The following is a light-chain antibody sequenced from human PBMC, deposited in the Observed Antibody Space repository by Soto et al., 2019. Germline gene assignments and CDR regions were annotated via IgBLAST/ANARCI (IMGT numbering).Light chain of an antibody. V-gene: IGKV3-20*01. CDR2: ATS. CDR1: QSVSSRD. J-gene: IGKJ4*01. Sequence: PGERATLSCRASQSVSSRDLAWYQQKPGQAPRLLIYATSSRAAGIPDRFSGSGSGTDFTLTISRLEPEDFATYYCQQYNSYSPLTFGGGTKVEIK. CDR3: QQYNSYSPLT.